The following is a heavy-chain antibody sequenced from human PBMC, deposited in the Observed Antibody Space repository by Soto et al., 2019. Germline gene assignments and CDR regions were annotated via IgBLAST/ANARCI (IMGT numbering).Heavy chain of an antibody. V-gene: IGHV3-30-3*01. D-gene: IGHD1-26*01. CDR2: ISYDGSNK. CDR1: GFTFSSYA. CDR3: ARAGSLPDY. Sequence: QVQLVESGGGVVQPGRSLRLSCAASGFTFSSYAMHWVRQAPGKGLEWVAVISYDGSNKYYADSVKGRFTISRDNSKNPLYLQMNSLRAEDTAVYYCARAGSLPDYSGQGTLVTVSS. J-gene: IGHJ4*02.